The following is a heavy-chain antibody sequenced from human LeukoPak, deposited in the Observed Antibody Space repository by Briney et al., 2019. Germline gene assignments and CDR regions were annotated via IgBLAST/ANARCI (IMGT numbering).Heavy chain of an antibody. CDR1: GFTFSNYG. CDR3: ARASSGGSGWDPDY. D-gene: IGHD6-19*01. J-gene: IGHJ4*02. CDR2: IWYDGSNK. V-gene: IGHV3-33*01. Sequence: GGSLRLSCAASGFTFSNYGMHWVRHAPGKGLEWVAVIWYDGSNKYYADSVKGRFTISRDNSKNTLYLQMNSLRAEDTAVYYCARASSGGSGWDPDYWGQGTLVTVSS.